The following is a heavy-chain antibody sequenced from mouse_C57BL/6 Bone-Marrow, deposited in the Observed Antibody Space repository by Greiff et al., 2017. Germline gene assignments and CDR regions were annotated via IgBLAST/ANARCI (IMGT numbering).Heavy chain of an antibody. CDR2: ISSGGSYT. CDR1: GFTFSSYG. J-gene: IGHJ3*01. V-gene: IGHV5-6*01. Sequence: EVQRVESGGDLVKPGGSLKLSCAASGFTFSSYGMSWVCQTPDKRLEWVATISSGGSYTYYPDSVKGRFNISRDNAKNTPYLQMGSLKSDDTAMYYCARHAGFAYWGQGTLVTVSA. CDR3: ARHAGFAY.